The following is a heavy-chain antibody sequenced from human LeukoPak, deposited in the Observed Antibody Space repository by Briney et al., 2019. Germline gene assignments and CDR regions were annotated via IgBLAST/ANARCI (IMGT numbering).Heavy chain of an antibody. CDR2: ISSSSSYI. CDR1: GFTLSSYS. J-gene: IGHJ5*02. D-gene: IGHD1-26*01. CDR3: ARGGLLNWFDP. V-gene: IGHV3-21*01. Sequence: PGGSLRLSCAASGFTLSSYSMNWVRQAPGKGLEWVSLISSSSSYIYYADSVKGRFTMSRDNAKNSLYLQMNSLRAEDTAVYYCARGGLLNWFDPWGQGTLVTVSS.